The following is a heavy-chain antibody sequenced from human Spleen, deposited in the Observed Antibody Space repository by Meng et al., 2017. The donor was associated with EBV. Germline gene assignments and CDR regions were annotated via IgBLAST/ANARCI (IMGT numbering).Heavy chain of an antibody. CDR2: INYSGTT. J-gene: IGHJ4*02. Sequence: QVQLQQGGAGLLKPSETLSLTCAVYGGSFSGYFWSWIRQSPGKGLEWIGEINYSGTTKYNPSLKSRVTMSVDTSKNQISLKVRSVTAADTAVYYCAGGDDDSGGYYYLWGQGALVTVSS. CDR3: AGGDDDSGGYYYL. V-gene: IGHV4-34*01. CDR1: GGSFSGYF. D-gene: IGHD3-22*01.